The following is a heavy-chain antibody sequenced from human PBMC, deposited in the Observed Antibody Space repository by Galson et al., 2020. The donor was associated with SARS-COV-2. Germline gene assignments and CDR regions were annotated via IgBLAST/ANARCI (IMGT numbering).Heavy chain of an antibody. CDR1: GGSISSGDYS. CDR3: ARSPPAYYYYCYYMDV. J-gene: IGHJ6*03. CDR2: LIQSGNT. Sequence: SETLSLTCTVSGGSISSGDYSWIWIRQPPGKGLEWIGYLIQSGNTFYNPSLESRVTMSVDRSKNQFSLKLTSVTAADTAVYFCARSPPAYYYYCYYMDVWCMGTTVTVSS. V-gene: IGHV4-30-2*01. D-gene: IGHD2-2*01.